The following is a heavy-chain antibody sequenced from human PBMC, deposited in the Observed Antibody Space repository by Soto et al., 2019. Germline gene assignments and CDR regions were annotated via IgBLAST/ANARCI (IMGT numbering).Heavy chain of an antibody. CDR2: ISYDGSNK. J-gene: IGHJ6*03. V-gene: IGHV3-30*18. Sequence: GGSLRLSCAASGFTFSSYGMHWVRQAPGKGLEWVAVISYDGSNKYYADSVKGRFTISRDNSKNTLYLQMNSLRAEDTAVYYCANSGFLEWLFLMDVWGKGTTVTSP. CDR1: GFTFSSYG. CDR3: ANSGFLEWLFLMDV. D-gene: IGHD3-3*01.